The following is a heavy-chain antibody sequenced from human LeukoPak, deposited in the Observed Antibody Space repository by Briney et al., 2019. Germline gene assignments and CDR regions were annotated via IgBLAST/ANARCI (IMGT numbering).Heavy chain of an antibody. Sequence: GGSLRLSCAASGFTFSSYAMSWVRQAPGKGLEWVSAISGSGGSTYYADSVKGRFTISRDNSKSTLYLQMNSLRAEDTAVYYCAKRQMVRGVALYPYYYYYMDVWGKGTTVTISS. V-gene: IGHV3-23*01. CDR2: ISGSGGST. CDR1: GFTFSSYA. D-gene: IGHD3-10*01. J-gene: IGHJ6*03. CDR3: AKRQMVRGVALYPYYYYYMDV.